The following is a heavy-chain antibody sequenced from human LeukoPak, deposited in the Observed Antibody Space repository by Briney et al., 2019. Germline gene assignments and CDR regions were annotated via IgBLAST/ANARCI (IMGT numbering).Heavy chain of an antibody. D-gene: IGHD6-6*01. CDR1: GFTFGDYA. CDR2: IRSKAYGGTT. V-gene: IGHV3-49*03. CDR3: TREGIAARPVDY. J-gene: IGHJ4*02. Sequence: PGGYLRLSCKASGFTFGDYAMRWFRQAPGKGLEWVGFIRSKAYGGTTEYAASVKGRFTISRDDSKSIAYLQMNSLKTEDTAVYYCTREGIAARPVDYWGQGTLVTVSS.